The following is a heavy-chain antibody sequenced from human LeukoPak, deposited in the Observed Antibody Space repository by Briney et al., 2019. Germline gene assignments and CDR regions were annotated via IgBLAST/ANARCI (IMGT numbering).Heavy chain of an antibody. V-gene: IGHV3-33*01. CDR3: ARDLGYSSSHGLDV. J-gene: IGHJ6*02. CDR1: GFTFTDSA. Sequence: GTSLRLSCAASGFTFTDSAMHWVRRAPGAGLEWVALIRSGGSNEYYADSVKGRFTIYRDNAKNMLYLQMNRLSAEDTAMYYCARDLGYSSSHGLDVWGQGTTVTVSS. CDR2: IRSGGSNE. D-gene: IGHD2-2*01.